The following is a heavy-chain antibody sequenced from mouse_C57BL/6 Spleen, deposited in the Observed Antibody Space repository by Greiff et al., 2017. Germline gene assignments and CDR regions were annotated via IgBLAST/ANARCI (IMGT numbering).Heavy chain of an antibody. CDR1: GYTFTSYW. D-gene: IGHD6-1*01. CDR3: ARTGKLCQFDY. CDR2: IDPSDSYT. V-gene: IGHV1-50*01. J-gene: IGHJ3*01. Sequence: QVQLQQPGAELVKPGASVKLSCKASGYTFTSYWMQWVKQRPGQGLEWIGEIDPSDSYTNYNQKFKGKATLTVDTSSSTAYMQLSSLTSEDSAVYYCARTGKLCQFDYWGQGTLVTVSA.